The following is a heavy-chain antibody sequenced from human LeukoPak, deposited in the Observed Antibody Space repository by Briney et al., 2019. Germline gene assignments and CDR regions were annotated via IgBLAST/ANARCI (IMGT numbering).Heavy chain of an antibody. CDR1: GGSISSYY. Sequence: PSETLSLTCTVSGGSISSYYWSWIRQPPGKGLGWIGYIYYSGSTNYNPSLKSRVTISVDTSKNQFSLKLSSVTAADTAVYYCARDVSVDSSGNTRAGYYYYYYSNMDVWGKGTTVTVSS. D-gene: IGHD3-22*01. CDR3: ARDVSVDSSGNTRAGYYYYYYSNMDV. CDR2: IYYSGST. J-gene: IGHJ6*03. V-gene: IGHV4-59*01.